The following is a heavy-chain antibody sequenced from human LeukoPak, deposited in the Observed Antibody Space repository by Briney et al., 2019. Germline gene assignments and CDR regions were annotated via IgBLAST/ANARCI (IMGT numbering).Heavy chain of an antibody. Sequence: SETLSLTCAVSGGSISSYYWSWIRQPPGKGLEWIGYNYYSGSTNYNPSLKSRVTISVDTSKNQFSLKLSSVTAADTAVYYCARRTYSSSWNGFDYWGQGTLVTVSS. J-gene: IGHJ4*02. CDR3: ARRTYSSSWNGFDY. CDR1: GGSISSYY. D-gene: IGHD6-13*01. CDR2: NYYSGST. V-gene: IGHV4-59*08.